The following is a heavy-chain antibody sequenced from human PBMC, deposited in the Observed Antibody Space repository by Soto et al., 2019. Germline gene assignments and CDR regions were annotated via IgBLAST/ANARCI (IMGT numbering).Heavy chain of an antibody. CDR3: ARIAMPARPRWYNWFDP. CDR1: GYTFNDYE. D-gene: IGHD2-2*01. CDR2: MNPNSGET. Sequence: QEQLVQSAAEVKKPGASVKVSCMTSGYTFNDYEINWVRQATGQGLEWIGWMNPNSGETGYAQRLQGRVTMTTSSSLSTAYLELSSLTSHDTAVYYCARIAMPARPRWYNWFDPWGQGTLVTVSS. J-gene: IGHJ5*02. V-gene: IGHV1-8*02.